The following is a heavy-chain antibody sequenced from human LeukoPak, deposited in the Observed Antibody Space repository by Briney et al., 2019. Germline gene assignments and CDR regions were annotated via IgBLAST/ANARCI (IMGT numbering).Heavy chain of an antibody. J-gene: IGHJ4*02. CDR2: ISSSSSYI. Sequence: GGSLRLSCAASGFTFSSYSMNWVRQAPGKGLEWVSSISSSSSYIYYADSVKGRFTISRDNAKNSLYLQMNSLGAEDTAVYYCAREAKRVTTVDYWGQGTLVTVSS. CDR3: AREAKRVTTVDY. CDR1: GFTFSSYS. V-gene: IGHV3-21*01. D-gene: IGHD4-17*01.